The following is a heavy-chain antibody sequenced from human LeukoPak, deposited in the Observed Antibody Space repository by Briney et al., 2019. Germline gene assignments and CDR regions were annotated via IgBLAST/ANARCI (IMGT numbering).Heavy chain of an antibody. CDR3: ARESSYGSDYYFYYYYMDV. J-gene: IGHJ6*03. CDR2: ISSSSSTI. Sequence: PGGSLRLSCEASGITFSSYSMNWVRQAPGKGLEWVSYISSSSSTIYYADSVKGRFTISRDNAKNSLYLQMNSLRAEDTAVYYCARESSYGSDYYFYYYYMDVWGKGTTVTVSS. D-gene: IGHD3-10*01. V-gene: IGHV3-48*01. CDR1: GITFSSYS.